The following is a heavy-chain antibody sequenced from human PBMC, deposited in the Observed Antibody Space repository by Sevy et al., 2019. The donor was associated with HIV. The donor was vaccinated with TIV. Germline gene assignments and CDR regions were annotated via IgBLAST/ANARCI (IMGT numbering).Heavy chain of an antibody. CDR2: IYYSGST. Sequence: SETLSLTCTVSGGSISSYYWSWIRQPPGKGLEWIGYIYYSGSTNYYPSFKSRVTISVDTSKNQFSLNLCSVTAADTAVYYCGRLSVASGYPTTYYFDFWGQGTLVTVSS. D-gene: IGHD3-22*01. CDR1: GGSISSYY. CDR3: GRLSVASGYPTTYYFDF. V-gene: IGHV4-59*08. J-gene: IGHJ4*02.